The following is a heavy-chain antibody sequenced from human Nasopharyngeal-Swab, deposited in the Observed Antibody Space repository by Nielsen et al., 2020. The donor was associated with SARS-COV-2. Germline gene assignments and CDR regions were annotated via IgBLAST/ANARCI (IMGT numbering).Heavy chain of an antibody. CDR1: EFTVSSNY. Sequence: GGSLRLSCAASEFTVSSNYMSWVRQAPGKGLEWVSVIYSGGSTYYADSVKGRFTISRDNSKNTLYLQMNSLRAEDTAVYYCARPTYYDYYGMDVWGQGTTVTVSS. CDR3: ARPTYYDYYGMDV. V-gene: IGHV3-53*01. CDR2: IYSGGST. J-gene: IGHJ6*02. D-gene: IGHD3-3*01.